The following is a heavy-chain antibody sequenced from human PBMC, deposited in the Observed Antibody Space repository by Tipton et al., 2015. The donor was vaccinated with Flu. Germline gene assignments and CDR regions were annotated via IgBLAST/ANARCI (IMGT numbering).Heavy chain of an antibody. CDR1: GYTFTGYY. V-gene: IGHV1-2*02. D-gene: IGHD3-22*01. CDR3: ARVYYYDSSGYYRPTYFDY. CDR2: INPNSGGT. J-gene: IGHJ4*02. Sequence: QSVAEVKKPGASVKVSCKASGYTFTGYYMHWVRQAPGQGLEWMGWINPNSGGTNYAQKFQGRVTMTRDTSISTAYMELSRLRSDDTAVYYCARVYYYDSSGYYRPTYFDYWGQGTLVTVSS.